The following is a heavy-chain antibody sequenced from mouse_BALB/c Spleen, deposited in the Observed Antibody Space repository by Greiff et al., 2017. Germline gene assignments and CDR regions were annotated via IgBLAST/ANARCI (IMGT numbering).Heavy chain of an antibody. J-gene: IGHJ3*01. CDR1: GFTFSSYA. CDR2: ISSGGST. V-gene: IGHV5-6-5*01. Sequence: EVKVVESGGGLVKPGGSLKLSCAASGFTFSSYAMSWVRQTPEKRLEWVASISSGGSTYYPDSVKGRFTISRDNARNILYLQMSSLRSEDTAMYYCARGEGGGFAYWGQGTLVTVSA. CDR3: ARGEGGGFAY.